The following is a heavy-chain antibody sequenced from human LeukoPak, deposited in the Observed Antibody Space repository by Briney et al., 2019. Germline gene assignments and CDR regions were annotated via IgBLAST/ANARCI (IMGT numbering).Heavy chain of an antibody. D-gene: IGHD3-22*01. CDR2: IKQDGSEK. Sequence: GGSLRLSCAASGFTFSSYWMSWVRQAPGKGLEWVANIKQDGSEKYYVDSVKGRFTISRDNAKNSLYLQMNSLRAEDTAVYYCARDGPYYYDSREFDYWGQGTLVTVSS. CDR3: ARDGPYYYDSREFDY. CDR1: GFTFSSYW. V-gene: IGHV3-7*01. J-gene: IGHJ4*02.